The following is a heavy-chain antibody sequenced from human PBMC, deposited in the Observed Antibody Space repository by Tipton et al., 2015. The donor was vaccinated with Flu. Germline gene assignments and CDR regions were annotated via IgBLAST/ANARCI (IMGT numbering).Heavy chain of an antibody. Sequence: TLSLTCAVSGDSIRSSNYYWGWIRQPPGKGLEWIGNIFHSGNTYHNPSLKSRVTISIDTSKNQFSLKLSSVTAADTAVYYCARRDYSNYVSEPHNWFDSWGQGILVTVSS. J-gene: IGHJ5*01. CDR3: ARRDYSNYVSEPHNWFDS. D-gene: IGHD4-11*01. V-gene: IGHV4-38-2*01. CDR2: IFHSGNT. CDR1: GDSIRSSNYY.